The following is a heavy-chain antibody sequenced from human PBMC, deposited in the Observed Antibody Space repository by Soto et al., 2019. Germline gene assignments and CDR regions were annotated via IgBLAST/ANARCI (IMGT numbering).Heavy chain of an antibody. D-gene: IGHD3-10*01. CDR1: GFTFSSYG. CDR3: AKDYKWFGELAPYYFDY. J-gene: IGHJ4*02. CDR2: ISYDGSNK. Sequence: LRLSCAASGFTFSSYGMHWVRQAPGKGLEWVAVISYDGSNKYYADSVKGRFTISRDNSKNTLYLQMNSLRAEDTAVYYCAKDYKWFGELAPYYFDYWGQGTLVTVSS. V-gene: IGHV3-30*18.